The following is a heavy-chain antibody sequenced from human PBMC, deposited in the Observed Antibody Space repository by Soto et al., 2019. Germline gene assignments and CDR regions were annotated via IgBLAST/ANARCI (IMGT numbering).Heavy chain of an antibody. CDR2: ISPYNGNT. Sequence: ASVKVSCKASCYTFSNFGISWVRQAPGQGLEWMGWISPYNGNTNYAQILQGRVTMTTDTSTSTAYMELTSLRSDDTAVYFCARVNTDRYDSTGVPILSYLGQGTLGNV. CDR1: CYTFSNFG. D-gene: IGHD3-22*01. V-gene: IGHV1-18*01. CDR3: ARVNTDRYDSTGVPILSY. J-gene: IGHJ4*02.